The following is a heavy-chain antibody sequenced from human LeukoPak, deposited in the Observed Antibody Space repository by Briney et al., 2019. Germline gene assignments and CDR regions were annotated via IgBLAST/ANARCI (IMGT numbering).Heavy chain of an antibody. Sequence: LSGGSLRLSCAASGFTFSNDWMSWVRQAPGKGLEWVANIKQDGSEKYYVASMKGRFTISRDNAKNSLYLQMNSLRAEDTAVYYCVRESMAAPGYWGQGTLVTVSS. V-gene: IGHV3-7*01. D-gene: IGHD2/OR15-2a*01. CDR2: IKQDGSEK. CDR3: VRESMAAPGY. J-gene: IGHJ4*02. CDR1: GFTFSNDW.